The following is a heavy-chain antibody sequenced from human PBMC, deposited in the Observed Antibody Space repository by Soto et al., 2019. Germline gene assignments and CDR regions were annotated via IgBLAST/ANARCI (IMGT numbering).Heavy chain of an antibody. CDR2: IYYSGST. CDR3: ARHRGYGDYDY. V-gene: IGHV4-59*08. CDR1: GGSISSYY. Sequence: SETLSLTCTVSGGSISSYYWSWIRQPPGKGLEWIGYIYYSGSTNYNPSLKSRVTISVDTSKNQFSLKLSSVTAADTAVYYCARHRGYGDYDYWGQGTLVSVSS. D-gene: IGHD4-17*01. J-gene: IGHJ4*02.